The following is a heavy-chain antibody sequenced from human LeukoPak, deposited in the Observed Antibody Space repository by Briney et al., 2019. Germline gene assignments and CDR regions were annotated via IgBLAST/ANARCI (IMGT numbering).Heavy chain of an antibody. Sequence: SETLSLTCTVSGDSISSADYYWSWIRQPPGKGLECIGYIFYSGSTDYNPSLKSRVTISVDTSKNQFSLKLSSVTAADTAVYYCARDDGIAAAGIGDWGQGTLVTVSS. J-gene: IGHJ4*02. CDR2: IFYSGST. CDR1: GDSISSADYY. V-gene: IGHV4-30-4*01. D-gene: IGHD6-13*01. CDR3: ARDDGIAAAGIGD.